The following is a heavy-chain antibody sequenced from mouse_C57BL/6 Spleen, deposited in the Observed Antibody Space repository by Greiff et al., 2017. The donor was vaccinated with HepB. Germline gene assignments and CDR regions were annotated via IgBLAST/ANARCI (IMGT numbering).Heavy chain of an antibody. CDR2: ISYDGSN. CDR3: AREARYFDV. V-gene: IGHV3-6*01. J-gene: IGHJ1*03. CDR1: GYSITSGYY. Sequence: EVQLQESGPGLVKPSQSLSLTCSVTGYSITSGYYWNWIRQFPGNKLEWMGYISYDGSNNYNPSLKNRISITRDTSKNQFFLKLNYVTTEDTATYYCAREARYFDVWGTGTTVTVSS.